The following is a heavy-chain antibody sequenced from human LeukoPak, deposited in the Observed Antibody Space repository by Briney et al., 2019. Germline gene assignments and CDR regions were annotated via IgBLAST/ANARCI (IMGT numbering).Heavy chain of an antibody. CDR2: ISGSGGST. V-gene: IGHV3-23*01. CDR3: ETIMDGQLLVRSWFYT. D-gene: IGHD6-19*01. Sequence: GGSLSLSCAASGFTFSSFPLTWVRQAPGKGLEWVSGISGSGGSTYYADSVNGRFTISRDNSKNTLYLQMHSLRVEDTAIYYCETIMDGQLLVRSWFYTCGDRALFTVSS. J-gene: IGHJ5*01. CDR1: GFTFSSFP.